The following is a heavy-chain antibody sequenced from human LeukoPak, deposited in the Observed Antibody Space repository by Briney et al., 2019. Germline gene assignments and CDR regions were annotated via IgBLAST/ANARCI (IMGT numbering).Heavy chain of an antibody. CDR1: GFTSSYYV. D-gene: IGHD1-26*01. V-gene: IGHV3-23*01. J-gene: IGHJ4*02. CDR3: AKDRDGGATTRPKGFDY. Sequence: GGSLRLSCAASGFTSSYYVMSWVRQAPGKGLEWVSGTSGSGGSTYYADSVKGRFTISRDNSKNTMYLQMNSLRAEDTAVYYCAKDRDGGATTRPKGFDYWGQGILVTVSS. CDR2: TSGSGGST.